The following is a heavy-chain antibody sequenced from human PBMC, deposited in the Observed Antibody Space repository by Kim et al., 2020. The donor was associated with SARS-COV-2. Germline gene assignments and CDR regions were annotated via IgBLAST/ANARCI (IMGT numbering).Heavy chain of an antibody. CDR1: GGSFSGYY. Sequence: SETLSLTCAVYGGSFSGYYWSWIRQPPGKGLEWIGEINNSGSTNYNPSLKSRVTISVDTSKNQFSLKLSSVTAADTAVYYCARGRGGTTVVTLGLGYYYYYSMDVWGQGTTVTVSS. CDR2: INNSGST. V-gene: IGHV4-34*01. CDR3: ARGRGGTTVVTLGLGYYYYYSMDV. D-gene: IGHD4-17*01. J-gene: IGHJ6*02.